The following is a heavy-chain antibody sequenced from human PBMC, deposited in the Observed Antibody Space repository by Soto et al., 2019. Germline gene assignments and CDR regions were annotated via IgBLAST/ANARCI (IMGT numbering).Heavy chain of an antibody. J-gene: IGHJ6*02. CDR3: STGFCIGNYCYHDGMDA. Sequence: PGGSLRLSCATSGFPFAKAWMNWVRLAPGKGLERVGHIKSESDGGTAEYAAPVTGRFIISRDDSKNMVFLQMNNLKTEDTGVYYCSTGFCIGNYCYHDGMDAWGQGTTVTVSS. D-gene: IGHD3-3*01. CDR1: GFPFAKAW. CDR2: IKSESDGGTA. V-gene: IGHV3-15*07.